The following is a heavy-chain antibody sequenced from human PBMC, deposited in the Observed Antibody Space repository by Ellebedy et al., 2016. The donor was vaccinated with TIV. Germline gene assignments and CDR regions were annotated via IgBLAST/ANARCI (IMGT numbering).Heavy chain of an antibody. Sequence: ASVKVSXXVSGYTFTRYGMSWLRQAPGQGLEWMGWIAVYNGHTKYAQKFQDRVVMTTETATSTVYMELRSLRSDDTVVYYCARSRLGGGHWYFDFWGRGTLVTVSS. CDR2: IAVYNGHT. D-gene: IGHD3-10*01. V-gene: IGHV1-18*01. J-gene: IGHJ2*01. CDR3: ARSRLGGGHWYFDF. CDR1: GYTFTRYG.